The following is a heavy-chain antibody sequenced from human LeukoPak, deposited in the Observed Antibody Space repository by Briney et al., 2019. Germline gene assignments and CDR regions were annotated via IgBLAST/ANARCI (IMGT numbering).Heavy chain of an antibody. CDR2: INWNGGST. V-gene: IGHV3-20*04. J-gene: IGHJ5*02. CDR3: ARGITTTVVTPVNWFDP. D-gene: IGHD4-23*01. CDR1: GFTFDDYG. Sequence: GGSLRLSCAASGFTFDDYGMSWVRQAPGKGLEWVSGINWNGGSTGYADSVKGRFTISRDNAKNSLYLQMNSLRAEDTALYYCARGITTTVVTPVNWFDPWGQGTLVTVSS.